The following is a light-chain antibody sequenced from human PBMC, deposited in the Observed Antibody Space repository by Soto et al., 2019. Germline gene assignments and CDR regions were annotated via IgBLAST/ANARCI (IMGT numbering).Light chain of an antibody. CDR1: SSDVGGYEY. J-gene: IGLJ1*01. CDR2: DVS. V-gene: IGLV2-11*01. CDR3: CSYAGSPFYV. Sequence: QSVLTQPRSVSGSPGQSVTISCTGTSSDVGGYEYVSWYQQRPGKAPKLMIYDVSKRPSGVPDRFSGSRSGNTASLTISGLQTEDEADYYCCSYAGSPFYVFGIGTKVTVL.